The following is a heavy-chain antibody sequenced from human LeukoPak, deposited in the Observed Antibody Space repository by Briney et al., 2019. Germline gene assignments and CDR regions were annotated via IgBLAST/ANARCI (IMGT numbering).Heavy chain of an antibody. CDR3: ARGDYGDNYVGPAAGWFDP. CDR1: GGSVSSGGYY. J-gene: IGHJ5*02. CDR2: IYYSGST. V-gene: IGHV4-31*03. D-gene: IGHD4-17*01. Sequence: SETLSLTCTVSGGSVSSGGYYWNRLRQHPGKGLEWIVYIYYSGSTYYNPSLKSRVTISVDTSKNQFSLKLSSVTAADTAVYYCARGDYGDNYVGPAAGWFDPWGQGTLVTVSS.